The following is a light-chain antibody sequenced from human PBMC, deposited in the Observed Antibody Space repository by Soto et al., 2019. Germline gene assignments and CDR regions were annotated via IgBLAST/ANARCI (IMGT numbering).Light chain of an antibody. CDR2: SAS. J-gene: IGKJ4*01. Sequence: DIQMTQSPSTLSASVGDRVTITCRASQNIRSWLAWYQQKPGKAPELLIYSASGLESGVPSRFSGSGFGTEFTLTISSLQPDDFATYYCQEYTGNSGLTFGGGTKLEIK. V-gene: IGKV1-5*03. CDR3: QEYTGNSGLT. CDR1: QNIRSW.